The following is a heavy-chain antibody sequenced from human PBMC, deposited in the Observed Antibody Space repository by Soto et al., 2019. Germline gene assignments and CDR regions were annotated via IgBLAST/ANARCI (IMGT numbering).Heavy chain of an antibody. CDR3: ARGRKVALFDY. V-gene: IGHV4-34*01. CDR2: INHSGST. J-gene: IGHJ4*02. D-gene: IGHD2-15*01. CDR1: GGSFSGYY. Sequence: QVQLQQWGAGLLKPSETLSLTCAVYGGSFSGYYWSWIRQPPGKGLEWIGEINHSGSTNYNPTLKSRVTISVDKSKNQFSLKLSSVTAADTAVYYCARGRKVALFDYWGQGTLVTVSS.